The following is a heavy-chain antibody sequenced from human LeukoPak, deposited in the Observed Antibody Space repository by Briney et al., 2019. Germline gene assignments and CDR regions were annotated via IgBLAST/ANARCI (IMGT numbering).Heavy chain of an antibody. CDR3: AKVWPSGWYFDL. Sequence: PGGSLRLSCAASGFTFDDYAIHWVRQAPGKGLEWVSLISGDGGITYYAGSVKGRFTISRDNSRNSLYLQMNSLRIEDTALYYCAKVWPSGWYFDLWGRGTLVTVSS. CDR1: GFTFDDYA. V-gene: IGHV3-43*02. CDR2: ISGDGGIT. D-gene: IGHD6-25*01. J-gene: IGHJ2*01.